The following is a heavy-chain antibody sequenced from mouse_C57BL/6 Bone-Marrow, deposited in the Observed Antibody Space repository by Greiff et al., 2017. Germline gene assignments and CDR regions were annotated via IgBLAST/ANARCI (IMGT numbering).Heavy chain of an antibody. Sequence: EVLLVESGGGLVKPGGSLKLSCAASGFTFSSYAMSWVRQTPGKRLEWVATISAGGSYTYYPDNVKGRFTITRDNAKNTLYLQMSHLKSEDTAVYYCGRGRGYGDQFAYWGQGTLVTVSA. D-gene: IGHD2-13*01. J-gene: IGHJ3*01. CDR2: ISAGGSYT. V-gene: IGHV5-4*01. CDR1: GFTFSSYA. CDR3: GRGRGYGDQFAY.